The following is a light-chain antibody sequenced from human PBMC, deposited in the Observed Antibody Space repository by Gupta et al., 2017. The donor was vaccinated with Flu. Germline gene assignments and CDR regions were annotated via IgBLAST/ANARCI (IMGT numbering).Light chain of an antibody. CDR2: AAS. CDR3: QQSDSTPRT. J-gene: IGKJ2*01. V-gene: IGKV1-39*01. Sequence: DIQMTQSPSSLSASVGDRVTITCRASQSISSYLNWYQQKPGKAPKLLIYAASSLQSGVPSRFSGSGSVTDFTLTISRLQPEDFATYYCQQSDSTPRTFGQGTKMEIK. CDR1: QSISSY.